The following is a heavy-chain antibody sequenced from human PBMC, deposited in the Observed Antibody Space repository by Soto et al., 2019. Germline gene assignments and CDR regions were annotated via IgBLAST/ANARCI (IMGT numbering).Heavy chain of an antibody. J-gene: IGHJ6*03. CDR3: ARHETDYCSSTSCYYYYYMDV. CDR2: IYPGDSDT. CDR1: GYSFTSYW. V-gene: IGHV5-51*01. D-gene: IGHD2-2*01. Sequence: PGESLKISCKGSGYSFTSYWIGWVRQMPGKGLEWMGIIYPGDSDTRYSPSFQGQVTTSADKSISTAYLQWSSLKASDTAMYYCARHETDYCSSTSCYYYYYMDVWGKGTTVTVSS.